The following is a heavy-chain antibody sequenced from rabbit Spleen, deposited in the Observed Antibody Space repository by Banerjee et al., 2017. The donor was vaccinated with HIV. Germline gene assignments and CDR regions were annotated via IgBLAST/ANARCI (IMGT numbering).Heavy chain of an antibody. D-gene: IGHD1-1*01. Sequence: QEQLVESGGGLVKPGGTLTLTCTVSGVDFSNYYYMCWVRQAPGKGLELIACIYTSSGNTWYASWVHGRFTISKTSSTTVTLQMTSLTVADTATYFCARDLDGVIGWNFGWWGPGTLVTVS. J-gene: IGHJ4*01. V-gene: IGHV1S43*01. CDR3: ARDLDGVIGWNFGW. CDR1: GVDFSNYYY. CDR2: IYTSSGNT.